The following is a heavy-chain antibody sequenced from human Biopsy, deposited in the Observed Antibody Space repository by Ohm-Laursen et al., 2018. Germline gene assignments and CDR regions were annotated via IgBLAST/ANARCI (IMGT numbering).Heavy chain of an antibody. CDR1: GGSISDYF. CDR3: ARDAYGDYDTYY. J-gene: IGHJ6*03. D-gene: IGHD4-17*01. Sequence: SDTLSLTCTVSGGSISDYFWSWIRQPADKGLEYIGRIYSSGRTFYNPSLKSRVTMSVATSDNQFSLKLSSVTAADTAVYLCARDAYGDYDTYY. CDR2: IYSSGRT. V-gene: IGHV4-4*07.